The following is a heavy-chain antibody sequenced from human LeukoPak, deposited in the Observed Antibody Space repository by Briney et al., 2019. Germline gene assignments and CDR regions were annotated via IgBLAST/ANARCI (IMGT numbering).Heavy chain of an antibody. CDR1: GYTFTDYL. D-gene: IGHD3-3*01. CDR2: IHPNSGGT. CDR3: ARAVGRSGPDAFDV. V-gene: IGHV1-2*02. J-gene: IGHJ3*01. Sequence: ASVKVSCMASGYTFTDYLIHWVRQAPGQGPEGVGWIHPNSGGTNYAPKFQGRVAMTRDTSFTTAYMDVSSLRSDDTAVYYCARAVGRSGPDAFDVWGQGTMVTVSS.